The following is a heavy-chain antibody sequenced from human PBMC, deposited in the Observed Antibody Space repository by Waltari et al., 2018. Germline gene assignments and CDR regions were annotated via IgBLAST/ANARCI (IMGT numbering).Heavy chain of an antibody. CDR3: ARGRGFLVDY. D-gene: IGHD3-3*01. J-gene: IGHJ4*02. Sequence: QVQLVQSGAEVKQPGASVKVSCKASGYTFTSYAMHWVRQAPGQRLEWMGWINAGNGKTKYSQEFQGRVTITRDTSASTAYMELSSLRSEDTAVYYCARGRGFLVDYWGQGTLVTVSS. V-gene: IGHV1-3*01. CDR2: INAGNGKT. CDR1: GYTFTSYA.